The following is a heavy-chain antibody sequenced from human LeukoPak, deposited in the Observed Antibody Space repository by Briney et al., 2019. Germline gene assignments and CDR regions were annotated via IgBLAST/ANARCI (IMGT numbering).Heavy chain of an antibody. CDR1: GFTFSSYA. CDR3: AKGSQQLDRYYFDY. J-gene: IGHJ4*02. D-gene: IGHD6-13*01. CDR2: ISGSGGNT. Sequence: GGSLRLFCAASGFTFSSYAMSWVRQAPGKGLEWVSAISGSGGNTYYADSVKGRFTISRDNSKNTLYLQMNSLRAEDTAVYYCAKGSQQLDRYYFDYWGQGTLVTVSS. V-gene: IGHV3-23*01.